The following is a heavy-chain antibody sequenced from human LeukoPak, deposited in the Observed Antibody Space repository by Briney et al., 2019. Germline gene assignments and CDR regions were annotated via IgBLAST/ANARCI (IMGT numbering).Heavy chain of an antibody. V-gene: IGHV3-30*02. CDR3: PTPSSLRYGSGSPDY. D-gene: IGHD3-10*01. Sequence: GGSLRLSCVASGFTFSNYGMHWVRQAPGKGLEWVAFIRFDGSNKYYADSVKGRFTISRDNSKNTLFLQMSSLTADDTAVYYYPTPSSLRYGSGSPDYWGQGTLVTVSS. CDR1: GFTFSNYG. J-gene: IGHJ4*02. CDR2: IRFDGSNK.